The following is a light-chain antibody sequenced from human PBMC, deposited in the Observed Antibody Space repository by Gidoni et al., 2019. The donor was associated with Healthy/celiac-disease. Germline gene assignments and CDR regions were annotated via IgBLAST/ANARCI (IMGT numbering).Light chain of an antibody. CDR3: QQYGNLPPYT. CDR1: QDISNY. Sequence: DIQMTQSPSSLSASAGDRVTITCQASQDISNYLNWYQQKPGKAPKLLIYDESNMETGVASRFSGSGSGTDFTFTISSLQTEDIATYYCQQYGNLPPYTFGQXTKVEIK. V-gene: IGKV1-33*01. J-gene: IGKJ2*01. CDR2: DES.